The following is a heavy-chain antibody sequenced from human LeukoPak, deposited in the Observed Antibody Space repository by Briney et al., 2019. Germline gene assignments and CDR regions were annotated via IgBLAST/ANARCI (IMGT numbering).Heavy chain of an antibody. CDR3: ARGRVILGGYSYLFGAFDI. CDR1: GGSISSYY. Sequence: PSETLSLTCTVSGGSISSYYWSWIRQPAGKGLEWIGRIYTSGSTNYNPSLKSRVTMSVDTSKNQFSLKLSSVTAADTAVYYCARGRVILGGYSYLFGAFDIWGQGTMVTVSS. CDR2: IYTSGST. J-gene: IGHJ3*02. D-gene: IGHD3-22*01. V-gene: IGHV4-4*07.